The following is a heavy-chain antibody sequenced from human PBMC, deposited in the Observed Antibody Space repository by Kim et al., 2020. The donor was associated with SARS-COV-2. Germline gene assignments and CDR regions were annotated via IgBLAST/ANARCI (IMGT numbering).Heavy chain of an antibody. CDR1: GFTFSSYA. CDR2: ISGSGGST. Sequence: GGSLRLSCAASGFTFSSYAMSWVRQAPGKGLEWVSAISGSGGSTYYADSVKGRFTISRDNSKNTLYLQMNSLRAEDTAVYYCAKDRNVLLWFGERGAFDYWGQGTLVTVSS. J-gene: IGHJ4*02. CDR3: AKDRNVLLWFGERGAFDY. V-gene: IGHV3-23*01. D-gene: IGHD3-10*01.